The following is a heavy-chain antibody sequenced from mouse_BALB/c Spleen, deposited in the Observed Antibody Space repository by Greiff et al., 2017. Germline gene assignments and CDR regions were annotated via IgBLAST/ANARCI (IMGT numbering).Heavy chain of an antibody. CDR3: AREGDYFDY. V-gene: IGHV5-6*01. CDR2: ISSGGSYT. Sequence: EVHLVESGGGLVQPGGSLKLSCAASGFTFSSYGMSWVRQTPDKRLEWVATISSGGSYTYYPDSVKGRFTISRDNAKNTLYLQMSSLKSEDTAMYYCAREGDYFDYWGQGTTLTVSS. CDR1: GFTFSSYG. J-gene: IGHJ2*01.